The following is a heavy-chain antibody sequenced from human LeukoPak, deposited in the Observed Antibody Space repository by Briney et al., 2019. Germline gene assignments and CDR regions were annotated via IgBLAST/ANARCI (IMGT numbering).Heavy chain of an antibody. CDR3: ARQYFGYYYMDV. CDR2: FYYSGST. Sequence: SETLSLTCAVSGYSISSGYYWGWIRQPPGKGLEWIGSFYYSGSTYYNPSLKSRVTISVDTSKNQFSLKLSSVTAADTAVYYCARQYFGYYYMDVWGKGTTVTVSS. D-gene: IGHD3-9*01. CDR1: GYSISSGYY. J-gene: IGHJ6*03. V-gene: IGHV4-38-2*01.